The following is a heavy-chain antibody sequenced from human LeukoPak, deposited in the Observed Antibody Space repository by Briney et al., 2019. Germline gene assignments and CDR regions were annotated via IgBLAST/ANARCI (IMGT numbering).Heavy chain of an antibody. CDR3: ARDRGVPGPGNAYDI. J-gene: IGHJ3*02. CDR2: ISGQTGKT. D-gene: IGHD2-2*01. Sequence: GASVKVSCKASGYTFSNYGISWVRQATGRGLEWMGWISGQTGKTKQAQKFQGRITLTTDYATYTAYMELRSLTSDDTAVYYCARDRGVPGPGNAYDIWGQGTMITVSS. CDR1: GYTFSNYG. V-gene: IGHV1-18*01.